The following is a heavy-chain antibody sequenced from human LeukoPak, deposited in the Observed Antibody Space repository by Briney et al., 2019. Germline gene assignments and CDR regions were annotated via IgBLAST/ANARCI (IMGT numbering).Heavy chain of an antibody. CDR2: IYYSGST. V-gene: IGHV4-39*07. CDR3: ARSKGGYCSSTSCPRGYYFDY. CDR1: GGSISSSSYY. J-gene: IGHJ4*02. Sequence: PSETLSLTCTVSGGSISSSSYYWGWIRQPPGKGLEWIGSIYYSGSTYYNPSLKSRVTISVDTSKNRFSLKLSSVTAADTAVYYCARSKGGYCSSTSCPRGYYFDYWGQGTLVTVSS. D-gene: IGHD2-2*01.